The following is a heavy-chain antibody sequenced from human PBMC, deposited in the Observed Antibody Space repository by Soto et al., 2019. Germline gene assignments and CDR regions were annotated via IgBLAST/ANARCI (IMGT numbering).Heavy chain of an antibody. J-gene: IGHJ4*02. CDR1: RGSISSGGYS. V-gene: IGHV4-31*03. D-gene: IGHD3-16*02. CDR3: ARGRLGQLSLTSSFDY. Sequence: QVQLQESGPGLVKPSQTLSLTCTVSRGSISSGGYSWSWIRQHPGKGLEWIGYIYYSGSTFYNPSLQSRVALSVDTSKNQFSLKLNSVTAADTAVYYCARGRLGQLSLTSSFDYWGQGTLVTVSS. CDR2: IYYSGST.